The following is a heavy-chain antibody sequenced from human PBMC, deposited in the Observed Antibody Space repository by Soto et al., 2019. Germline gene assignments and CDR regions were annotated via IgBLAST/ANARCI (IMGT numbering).Heavy chain of an antibody. J-gene: IGHJ6*02. Sequence: SETLSITCAVSGGSVSSRDYYWSWVRQSPGRGLEWIGYIYFSGSTYYNPSLKSRISMSVDTSKNQFSLRLSSVTAADTAVYYCARDPMPDHYYYGMDVWGQGTTVTVSS. CDR1: GGSVSSRDYY. D-gene: IGHD2-2*01. V-gene: IGHV4-30-4*01. CDR2: IYFSGST. CDR3: ARDPMPDHYYYGMDV.